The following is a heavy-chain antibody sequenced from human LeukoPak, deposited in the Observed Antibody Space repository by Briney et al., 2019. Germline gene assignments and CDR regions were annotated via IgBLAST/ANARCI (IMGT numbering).Heavy chain of an antibody. V-gene: IGHV4-59*08. J-gene: IGHJ4*02. CDR3: ARISGLGYYYGSGNYYAFDY. D-gene: IGHD3-10*01. CDR1: GDSFSYFY. CDR2: IYNSGST. Sequence: SETLSLTCTVSGDSFSYFYWSWIRQPPGKGLEWIGYIYNSGSTNYNPSLKSRVTISLDTSKNQFSLKLSSVTAADTAVYYCARISGLGYYYGSGNYYAFDYWGQGTLVTVSS.